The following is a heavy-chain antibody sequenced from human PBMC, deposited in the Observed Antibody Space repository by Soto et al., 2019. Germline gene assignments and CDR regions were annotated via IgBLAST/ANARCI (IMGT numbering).Heavy chain of an antibody. Sequence: GGSLRLSCAASGFPFSSYGLNWVRQAPGKGLEWFSASSGSGVTTHYADSVRGRFTISRDXSNTTVFLQMNSLRVADTAVYYCAKIGGPYYYGPGSLPRDVWGQGTTVTGSS. CDR2: SSGSGVTT. CDR1: GFPFSSYG. D-gene: IGHD3-10*01. CDR3: AKIGGPYYYGPGSLPRDV. J-gene: IGHJ6*02. V-gene: IGHV3-23*01.